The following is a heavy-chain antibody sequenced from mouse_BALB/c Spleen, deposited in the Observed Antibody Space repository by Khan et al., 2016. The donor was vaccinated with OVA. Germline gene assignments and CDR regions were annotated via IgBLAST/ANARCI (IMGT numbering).Heavy chain of an antibody. CDR2: ISSGGSYT. J-gene: IGHJ3*01. V-gene: IGHV5-6*01. CDR3: TRLAYYYNSGGCAY. D-gene: IGHD1-1*02. CDR1: GFTFSTYG. Sequence: EVELVESGGDLVKPGGSLKLSCAASGFTFSTYGMSWVRQTPDKRLEWVATISSGGSYTYYVDSVKGRFTISRDNAKSTLYLQMSSLKSEDTAMYYCTRLAYYYNSGGCAYWGQGTLVTVSA.